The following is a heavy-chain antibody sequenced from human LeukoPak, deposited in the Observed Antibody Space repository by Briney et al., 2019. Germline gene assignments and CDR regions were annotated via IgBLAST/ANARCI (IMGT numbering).Heavy chain of an antibody. CDR2: ISGGGDST. Sequence: PGGSLRLSCAASGVTFSSYAMSWVRQAPGKGLEWVSVISGGGDSTYYADSVKGRFTISRDNSKNTLYLQMSSLRAEDTAVYYCAKDHSGYDIDYWGQGTLVTVSS. J-gene: IGHJ4*02. D-gene: IGHD5-12*01. CDR1: GVTFSSYA. CDR3: AKDHSGYDIDY. V-gene: IGHV3-23*01.